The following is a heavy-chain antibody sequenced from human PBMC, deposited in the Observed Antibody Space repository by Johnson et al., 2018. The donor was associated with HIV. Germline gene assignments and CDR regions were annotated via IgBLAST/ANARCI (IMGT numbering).Heavy chain of an antibody. CDR2: ITGSVTVV. J-gene: IGHJ3*02. D-gene: IGHD3-16*01. Sequence: VQLVESGGGVVQPGGSLRLSCAASGFTFSSYWMHWVRQAPGKGLEWVSSITGSVTVVYYADSVKGRFTNSRDNAKNSLYLQMNSLRADDTAVYYCARGGSDVFDIWGRGTIVTVSS. V-gene: IGHV3-48*04. CDR3: ARGGSDVFDI. CDR1: GFTFSSYW.